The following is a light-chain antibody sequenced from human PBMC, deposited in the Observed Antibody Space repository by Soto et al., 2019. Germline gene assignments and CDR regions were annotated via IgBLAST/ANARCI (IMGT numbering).Light chain of an antibody. CDR1: SSDVGGYNY. J-gene: IGLJ1*01. Sequence: QSALTQPASVSGSPGQSITISCTGTSSDVGGYNYVSWHQQHPGKAPKLMIYDVSNRPSGVSNRFSGSKSGNTASLTISGLQAEDEADYYCSSYTSSRTLYVFGTGTKVTVL. CDR3: SSYTSSRTLYV. V-gene: IGLV2-14*01. CDR2: DVS.